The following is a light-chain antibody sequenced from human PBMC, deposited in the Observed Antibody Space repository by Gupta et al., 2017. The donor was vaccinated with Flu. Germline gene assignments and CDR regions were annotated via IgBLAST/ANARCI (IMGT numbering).Light chain of an antibody. Sequence: KRNTRPSVASHSINNNLLAWYQQKPGQAPKLLIYCASSRATGIPDRFSGSGSGTDFTLTISRLEPEDVAVYYCQQYGSSVYTFGQGTKLEIK. CDR3: QQYGSSVYT. CDR2: CAS. J-gene: IGKJ2*01. V-gene: IGKV3-20*01. CDR1: HSINNNL.